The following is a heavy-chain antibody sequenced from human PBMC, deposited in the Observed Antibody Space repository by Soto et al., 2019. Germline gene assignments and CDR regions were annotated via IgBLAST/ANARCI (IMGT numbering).Heavy chain of an antibody. Sequence: SETLSLTCSFSGDSVISHYWTWIRQSPEKGLKRIGYMHYTGFSHYNPSLKSRVTISVDTSKTRFSLKLSSVTAADTAVYYCASYYCSGGSCYRYRGNNWFDPWGQGTLVTVSS. CDR2: MHYTGFS. CDR1: GDSVISHY. D-gene: IGHD2-15*01. CDR3: ASYYCSGGSCYRYRGNNWFDP. V-gene: IGHV4-59*02. J-gene: IGHJ5*02.